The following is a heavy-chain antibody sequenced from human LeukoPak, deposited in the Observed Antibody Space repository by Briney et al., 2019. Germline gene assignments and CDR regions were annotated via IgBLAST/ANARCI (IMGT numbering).Heavy chain of an antibody. CDR2: IYYTGST. V-gene: IGHV4-59*08. CDR1: GVSLSSCY. Sequence: SETLSLTCAVSGVSLSSCYWSWIRQPPGAGPEWIGYIYYTGSTHYNPSLKSRVTISLDSSTTQFSLNMTSLTTAHPAVYYCVTHYYDSGPAKGYFQPRGHGTLVTVSS. D-gene: IGHD3-10*01. J-gene: IGHJ1*01. CDR3: VTHYYDSGPAKGYFQP.